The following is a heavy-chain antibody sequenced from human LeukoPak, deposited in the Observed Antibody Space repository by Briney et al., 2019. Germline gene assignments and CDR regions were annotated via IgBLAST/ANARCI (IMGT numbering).Heavy chain of an antibody. D-gene: IGHD1-7*01. CDR1: VGSISSCDYY. V-gene: IGHV4-30-4*08. J-gene: IGHJ5*02. Sequence: SETLSLTCTVSVGSISSCDYYWSWIRQPPGKGVEWIGYIYYSGSTYYNPSLKSRVNISVYTPKNQFSLKRSSVTAADTAVYYCARGRTTRASGFDPWGQGAIVTVSS. CDR2: IYYSGST. CDR3: ARGRTTRASGFDP.